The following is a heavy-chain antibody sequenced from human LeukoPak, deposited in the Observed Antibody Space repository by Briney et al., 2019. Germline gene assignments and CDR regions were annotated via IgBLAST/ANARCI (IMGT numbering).Heavy chain of an antibody. J-gene: IGHJ6*03. CDR3: ATGAVSGTYGRSYYYYMDV. Sequence: GGSLRLSCAASGFTFSTSWMSWVRQAPGKGLEWVANIKQDGSEKYYVDSVKGRFTISRDNAKNSLYLQMNSLRAEDTAVYYCATGAVSGTYGRSYYYYMDVWGKGTTVTVSS. D-gene: IGHD1-26*01. V-gene: IGHV3-7*01. CDR1: GFTFSTSW. CDR2: IKQDGSEK.